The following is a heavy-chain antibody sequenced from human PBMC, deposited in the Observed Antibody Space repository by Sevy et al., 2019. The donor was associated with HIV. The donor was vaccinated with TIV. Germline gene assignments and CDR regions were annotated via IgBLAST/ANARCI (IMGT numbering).Heavy chain of an antibody. CDR3: ARDRTFLYYFDY. CDR1: GFIFSNYG. D-gene: IGHD1-7*01. J-gene: IGHJ4*02. CDR2: ISNDGDNK. V-gene: IGHV3-30*03. Sequence: GGSLRLSCAASGFIFSNYGMHWVRQAPGTGLEWVAVISNDGDNKYSADSVKGRFSISRDNSKNTLYLQMNSLRGEDTAVYYCARDRTFLYYFDYWGQRTLVTVSS.